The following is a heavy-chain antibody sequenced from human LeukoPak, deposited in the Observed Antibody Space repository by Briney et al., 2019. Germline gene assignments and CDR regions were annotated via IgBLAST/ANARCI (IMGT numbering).Heavy chain of an antibody. Sequence: ASVKVSCKASGGTFSSYAISWVRQAPGQGLEWMGGIIPIFGTANYAQKFQGRVTITADESTSTAYMELSSLRSEDTAVYYCARDPHSGNFGSNYWGQGTLVIVSS. V-gene: IGHV1-69*13. CDR1: GGTFSSYA. CDR2: IIPIFGTA. D-gene: IGHD1-26*01. CDR3: ARDPHSGNFGSNY. J-gene: IGHJ4*02.